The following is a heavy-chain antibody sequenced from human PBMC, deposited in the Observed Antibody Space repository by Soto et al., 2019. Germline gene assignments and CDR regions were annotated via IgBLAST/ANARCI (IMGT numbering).Heavy chain of an antibody. D-gene: IGHD6-13*01. J-gene: IGHJ5*02. Sequence: GGSLGLSCAASGFTFRSFTMNWVRQAPGKGLEWVSTISSNSAYIYYTDALRGRFTISRDNAKNSLHLQMNSLRAEDTAVYYCTRDASRDSSARGWFDPWGPGTLVTVSS. V-gene: IGHV3-21*01. CDR2: ISSNSAYI. CDR3: TRDASRDSSARGWFDP. CDR1: GFTFRSFT.